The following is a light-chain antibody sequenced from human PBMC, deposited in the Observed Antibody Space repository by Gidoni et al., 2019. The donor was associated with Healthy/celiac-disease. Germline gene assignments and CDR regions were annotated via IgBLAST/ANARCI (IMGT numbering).Light chain of an antibody. CDR1: QSISSY. Sequence: DIQMTQSPSPLSASVGDRVTIPCRASQSISSYLNWYQQKPGKAPKLLIYAASSLQSGFPSRFSGSGSGTDFTLTISSLQPEDFATYYCQQSNSTPWTFGQGTKVEIK. CDR3: QQSNSTPWT. CDR2: AAS. J-gene: IGKJ1*01. V-gene: IGKV1-39*01.